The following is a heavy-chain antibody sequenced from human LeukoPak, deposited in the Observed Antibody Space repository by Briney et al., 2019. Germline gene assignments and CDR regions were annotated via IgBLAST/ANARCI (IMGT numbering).Heavy chain of an antibody. J-gene: IGHJ4*02. D-gene: IGHD3-22*01. CDR2: IKQDGSEK. V-gene: IGHV3-7*03. CDR3: AKGLPYESRAYYDRLFDE. CDR1: GFTFSSYW. Sequence: PGGSLRLSCAASGFTFSSYWMSWVRQAPGKGLERVANIKQDGSEKYYVDSVKGRFTISRDNAKNSLYLQMNSLRVEDTAVYYCAKGLPYESRAYYDRLFDEWGQGTLVTVSS.